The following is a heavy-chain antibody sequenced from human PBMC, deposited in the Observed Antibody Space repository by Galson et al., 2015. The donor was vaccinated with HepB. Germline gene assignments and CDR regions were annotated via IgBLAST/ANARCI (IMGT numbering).Heavy chain of an antibody. V-gene: IGHV1-46*03. J-gene: IGHJ6*04. D-gene: IGHD5-24*01. Sequence: SVKVSCKASGYTFTSYFMHWVRQAPGQGLEWMGIINPSGGSTSYAQKFQGRVTMTRDTSTSTVYMELSSLRSEDTAVYYCARDPRYKSWGSIGMDVWGKGTMVTVSS. CDR2: INPSGGST. CDR1: GYTFTSYF. CDR3: ARDPRYKSWGSIGMDV.